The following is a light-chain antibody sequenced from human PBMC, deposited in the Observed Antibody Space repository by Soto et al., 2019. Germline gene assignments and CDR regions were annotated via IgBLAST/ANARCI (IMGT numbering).Light chain of an antibody. CDR1: SGSIASNY. CDR2: KDD. J-gene: IGLJ2*01. Sequence: NFMLTQPNSVSESPGKTVTISCTGSSGSIASNYVQWYQQRPGSAPTTVIYKDDQRPSGVPDRFSGSIDSSSNSASLTISGLKTEDGADYYCQSYDSSNHVVFGGGTKLTVL. V-gene: IGLV6-57*02. CDR3: QSYDSSNHVV.